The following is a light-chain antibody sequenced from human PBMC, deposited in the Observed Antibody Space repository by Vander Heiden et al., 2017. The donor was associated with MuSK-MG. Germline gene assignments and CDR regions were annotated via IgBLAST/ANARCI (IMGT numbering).Light chain of an antibody. CDR3: QSYEGSGACVV. Sequence: ALTQPGSVAGSPRHPTTISCTGTRSDVGGYDLVSWYQQHPGTAPKLMMSDVSKRPSGVPDRFSGSKSGTTASLTITGLQAEDEADYYCQSYEGSGACVVFGGGTKLTVL. CDR2: DVS. V-gene: IGLV2-23*02. CDR1: RSDVGGYDL. J-gene: IGLJ2*01.